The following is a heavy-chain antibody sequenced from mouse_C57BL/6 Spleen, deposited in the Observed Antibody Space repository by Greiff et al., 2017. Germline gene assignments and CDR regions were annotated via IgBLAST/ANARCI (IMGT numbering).Heavy chain of an antibody. D-gene: IGHD2-2*01. CDR2: ISSGGSYT. Sequence: EVQGVESGGDLVKPGGSLKLSCAASGFTFSSYGMSWVRQTPDKRLEWVATISSGGSYTYYPDSVKGRFTISRDNAKNTLYLQMSSRKSEDTAMYYCARLGYGYSWAFDVWGTGTTVTVSS. CDR3: ARLGYGYSWAFDV. V-gene: IGHV5-6*01. CDR1: GFTFSSYG. J-gene: IGHJ1*03.